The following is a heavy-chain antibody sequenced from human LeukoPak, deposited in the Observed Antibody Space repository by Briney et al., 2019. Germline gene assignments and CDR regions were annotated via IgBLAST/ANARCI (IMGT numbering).Heavy chain of an antibody. J-gene: IGHJ5*02. CDR1: GGSFSCYY. Sequence: PSETLSLTCAVYGGSFSCYYRSWISQPPGKGLEWIGEINHSGSTNYNPSLKSRVTISVDTSKNQFSLKLSSVTAADTAVYYCARIVYYYGSGLDPWCQGNLVTVSS. CDR3: ARIVYYYGSGLDP. V-gene: IGHV4-34*01. D-gene: IGHD3-10*01. CDR2: INHSGST.